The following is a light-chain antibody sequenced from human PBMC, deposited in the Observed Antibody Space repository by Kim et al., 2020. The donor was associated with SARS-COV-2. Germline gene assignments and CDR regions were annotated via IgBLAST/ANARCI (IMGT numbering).Light chain of an antibody. CDR2: VAS. Sequence: IQMTQSPSSLSASVGDRVTTTCRASQGISNYLAWYQQKPGKVPKLLMYVASTLQSGVPSRFSVSGSGTDFTLTINSLQPEDVATYYCERYNSVPRTFGGGPKLEI. CDR3: ERYNSVPRT. V-gene: IGKV1-27*01. CDR1: QGISNY. J-gene: IGKJ4*01.